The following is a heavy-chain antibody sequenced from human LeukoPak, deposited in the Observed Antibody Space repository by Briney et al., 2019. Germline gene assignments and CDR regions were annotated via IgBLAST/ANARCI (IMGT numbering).Heavy chain of an antibody. D-gene: IGHD6-13*01. CDR1: GGSIRNYY. CDR3: ARDGGYSSSWSNFDY. CDR2: IYSSGST. J-gene: IGHJ4*02. Sequence: SETLSLTCSVSGGSIRNYYWSWIRQPAGKGLEWIGRIYSSGSTTHNPSLKSRVTMSVDTSTSQFSLRLSSVTAADTAVYYCARDGGYSSSWSNFDYWGQGTLVTVSS. V-gene: IGHV4-4*07.